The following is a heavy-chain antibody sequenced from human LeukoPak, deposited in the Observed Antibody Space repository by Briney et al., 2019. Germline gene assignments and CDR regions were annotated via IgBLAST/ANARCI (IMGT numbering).Heavy chain of an antibody. CDR3: ARSDTELDY. Sequence: GSSVKVSCKASGGTFSSYAISWVRQAPGQGLEWMGRIIPILGIANYAQKFQGRVTITADKSTSTAYMELSSVRSEDTAVYYCARSDTELDYWGQGTLVTVSS. CDR2: IIPILGIA. V-gene: IGHV1-69*04. D-gene: IGHD5-18*01. J-gene: IGHJ4*02. CDR1: GGTFSSYA.